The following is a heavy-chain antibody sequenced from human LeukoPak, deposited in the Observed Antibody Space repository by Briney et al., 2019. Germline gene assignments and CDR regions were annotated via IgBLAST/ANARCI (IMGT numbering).Heavy chain of an antibody. CDR1: GFTFSSYA. CDR2: ISYDGSNK. CDR3: ARDPYYYGSGFPPNYFDY. D-gene: IGHD3-10*01. V-gene: IGHV3-30*04. Sequence: GRSLRLSRAASGFTFSSYAMHWVRQAPGKGLEWVAVISYDGSNKYYADSVKGRFTISRDNSKNTLYLQMNSLRAEDTAVYYCARDPYYYGSGFPPNYFDYWGQGTLVTVSS. J-gene: IGHJ4*02.